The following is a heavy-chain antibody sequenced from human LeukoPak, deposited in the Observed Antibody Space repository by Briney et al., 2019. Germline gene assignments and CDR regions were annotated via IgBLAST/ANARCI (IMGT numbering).Heavy chain of an antibody. J-gene: IGHJ4*02. CDR2: ISSNGDNT. CDR3: VRGTGY. Sequence: GESLRLSCSVSGFTFSTYVMHWVRQAPGKGLEYVSAISSNGDNTYYADSVKGRFTISRDNSKNTLYLQMSSLRADDTAVYYCVRGTGYWGRGTLVTVSS. CDR1: GFTFSTYV. V-gene: IGHV3-64D*06.